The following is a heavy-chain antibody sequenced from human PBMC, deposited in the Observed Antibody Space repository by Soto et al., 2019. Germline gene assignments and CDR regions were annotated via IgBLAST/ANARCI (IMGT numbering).Heavy chain of an antibody. Sequence: SDTLSLTCTVSGGSISSYYRSCIRQPPGKGLEWIGYIYYSGSTNYNPSLKSRVTISVDTSKNQFSLELSSVTAADTAVYYCARVKRSVWGSYRFFDYWGQGTLVTVSS. J-gene: IGHJ4*02. CDR2: IYYSGST. V-gene: IGHV4-59*07. CDR3: ARVKRSVWGSYRFFDY. D-gene: IGHD3-16*02. CDR1: GGSISSYY.